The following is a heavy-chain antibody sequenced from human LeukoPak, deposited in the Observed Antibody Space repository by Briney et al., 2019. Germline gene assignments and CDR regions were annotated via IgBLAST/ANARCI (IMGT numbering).Heavy chain of an antibody. Sequence: SQTLSLTCAISGDSVSSNIATYNWIRQSPSRGLEWLGRTYYRSKWYNGYAVSVKSRITIKPDTSKNQFSLQLNSVTPDDTAVYYCARVVGREVDYWGQGTLVTVSS. CDR1: GDSVSSNIAT. D-gene: IGHD1-26*01. J-gene: IGHJ4*02. CDR3: ARVVGREVDY. CDR2: TYYRSKWYN. V-gene: IGHV6-1*01.